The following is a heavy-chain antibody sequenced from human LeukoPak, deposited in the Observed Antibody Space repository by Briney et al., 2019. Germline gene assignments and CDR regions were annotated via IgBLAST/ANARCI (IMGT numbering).Heavy chain of an antibody. CDR1: GGSISGSSYY. D-gene: IGHD2-21*02. J-gene: IGHJ3*02. Sequence: SETLSLTCTVSGGSISGSSYYWGWIRQPPGTGLEWIGIIYYSGSTYYSPSLKSRVTISVDTSENQFSLKLSSVTAADTAVYYCTRRVVTHNTFDIWGQGTMVTVSS. CDR2: IYYSGST. V-gene: IGHV4-39*01. CDR3: TRRVVTHNTFDI.